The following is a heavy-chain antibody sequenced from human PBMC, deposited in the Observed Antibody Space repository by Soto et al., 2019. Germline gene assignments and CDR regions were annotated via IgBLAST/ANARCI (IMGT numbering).Heavy chain of an antibody. D-gene: IGHD5-12*01. CDR1: GGSITSYY. CDR3: ARRYSGYGDY. J-gene: IGHJ4*02. CDR2: IYFSGSA. Sequence: PSETLSLTCTVSGGSITSYYWSWIRQPPGKGLEWIGYIYFSGSANYKPSLKSRVTISVDTSKNQISLKLSSVTAADTAVYYCARRYSGYGDYWGQGTLVTVSS. V-gene: IGHV4-59*08.